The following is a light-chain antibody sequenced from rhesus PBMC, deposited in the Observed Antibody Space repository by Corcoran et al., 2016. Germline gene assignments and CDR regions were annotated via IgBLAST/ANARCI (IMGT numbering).Light chain of an antibody. CDR2: KAS. V-gene: IGKV1-22*01. Sequence: DIQMTQSPSSLSASVGDTVTITCRASQSISSWLAWSQQKPGKAPKVLIYKASSLQTGVPSRFSGSGSGTDFTLTISILQSEDFATYYCQQYTSSPYSFGQGTKVEIK. CDR3: QQYTSSPYS. CDR1: QSISSW. J-gene: IGKJ2*01.